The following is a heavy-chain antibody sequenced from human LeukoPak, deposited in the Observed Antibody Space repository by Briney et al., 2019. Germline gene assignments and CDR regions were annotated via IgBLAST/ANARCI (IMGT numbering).Heavy chain of an antibody. CDR2: ISGSGGST. Sequence: SGGSLRLSCAASGFTFSSYGMSWVRQAPGKGLEWVSAISGSGGSTYYADSVKGRFTISRDNSKNTLYLQMNSLRAEDTAVYYCAKSYYASGSYWGPGFDYWGQGTLATVSS. CDR1: GFTFSSYG. D-gene: IGHD3-10*01. V-gene: IGHV3-23*01. CDR3: AKSYYASGSYWGPGFDY. J-gene: IGHJ4*02.